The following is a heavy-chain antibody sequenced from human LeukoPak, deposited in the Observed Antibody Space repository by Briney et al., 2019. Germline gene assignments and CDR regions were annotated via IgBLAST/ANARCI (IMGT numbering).Heavy chain of an antibody. Sequence: ASVKVSCKASGHTFTSYDINWVRQATGQGLEWMGWMNPNSGNTGYAQKFQGRVTITRNTSISTAYMELSSLRSEDTAVYYCARGRKEWVDAFDIWGQGTMVTVSS. V-gene: IGHV1-8*03. J-gene: IGHJ3*02. CDR2: MNPNSGNT. CDR1: GHTFTSYD. D-gene: IGHD2-8*01. CDR3: ARGRKEWVDAFDI.